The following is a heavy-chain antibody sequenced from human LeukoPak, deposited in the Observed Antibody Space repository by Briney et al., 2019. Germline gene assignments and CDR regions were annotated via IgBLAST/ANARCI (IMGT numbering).Heavy chain of an antibody. J-gene: IGHJ4*02. V-gene: IGHV4-39*01. CDR1: GGSIRSSYYY. D-gene: IGHD6-13*01. CDR3: ARQWDSSSWYA. Sequence: SETLSLTCTVSGGSIRSSYYYWGWIRQPPGKGLEWIGSIYYSGSTYYNPSLKSRVTISVDTSKNQFSLKLSSVTAADTAVYYCARQWDSSSWYAWGQGTLVTVSS. CDR2: IYYSGST.